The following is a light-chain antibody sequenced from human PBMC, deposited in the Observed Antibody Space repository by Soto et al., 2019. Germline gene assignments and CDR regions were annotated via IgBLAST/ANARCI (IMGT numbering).Light chain of an antibody. Sequence: EMVLTQSPDTLSLSPGERATLSCRASQIVSSSYFLVWYQPKVVQAPRLLIYGASTRISGIPDRFSGSGSGTDFTRTVSRLEPEDFAVYYCQQYGGSPPTFGQGTKLELK. CDR2: GAS. J-gene: IGKJ2*01. CDR3: QQYGGSPPT. CDR1: QIVSSSY. V-gene: IGKV3-20*01.